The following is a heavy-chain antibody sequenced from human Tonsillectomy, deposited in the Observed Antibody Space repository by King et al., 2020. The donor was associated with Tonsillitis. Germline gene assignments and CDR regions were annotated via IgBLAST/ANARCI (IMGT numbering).Heavy chain of an antibody. Sequence: VQLQQWGAGLLKPSETLSLTCAVYGGSFSGYYWSWIRQPPGKGLEWIGEINHSGSTNYNPSLKSRVTISVDTSKNQFSPKLSSVTAADTAVYYCARAQYCSGGICQPRYNWFDPWGQGTLVTVSS. J-gene: IGHJ5*02. CDR3: ARAQYCSGGICQPRYNWFDP. CDR1: GGSFSGYY. CDR2: INHSGST. V-gene: IGHV4-34*01. D-gene: IGHD2-15*01.